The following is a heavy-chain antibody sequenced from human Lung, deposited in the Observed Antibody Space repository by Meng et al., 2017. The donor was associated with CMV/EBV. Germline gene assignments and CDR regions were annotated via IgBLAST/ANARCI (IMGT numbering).Heavy chain of an antibody. J-gene: IGHJ4*02. V-gene: IGHV2-5*02. CDR1: GFSFSTCGVS. Sequence: QITVKESGPTLVKPTQTLTLTCSFSGFSFSTCGVSVGWIRQPPRKALDWLALIYWDDDKRYSPSLKSRITITKDTSKNQVVLTMTNKDPVDTATYYCAHSRGHSYEYFDYWGQGTLVTVSS. D-gene: IGHD5-18*01. CDR3: AHSRGHSYEYFDY. CDR2: IYWDDDK.